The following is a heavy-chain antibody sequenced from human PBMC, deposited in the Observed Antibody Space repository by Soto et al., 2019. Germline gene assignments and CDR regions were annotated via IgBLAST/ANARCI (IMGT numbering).Heavy chain of an antibody. D-gene: IGHD3-22*01. CDR3: AKKAHPYYYDSNDTDAYDI. CDR1: GFTFSSYA. CDR2: ISDSGGST. V-gene: IGHV3-23*01. J-gene: IGHJ3*02. Sequence: PGGSLRLSCASSGFTFSSYAMHWVRQAPGKGLEWVAGISDSGGSTYYADSVKGRFTISRDNSKNTLYLQMNSLRAEDTAVYYCAKKAHPYYYDSNDTDAYDIWGQGTMVTVSS.